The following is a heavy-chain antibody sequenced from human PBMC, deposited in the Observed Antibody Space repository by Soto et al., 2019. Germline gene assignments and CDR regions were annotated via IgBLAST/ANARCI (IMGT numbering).Heavy chain of an antibody. CDR3: VKNSGWFNT. V-gene: IGHV3-23*01. CDR2: IDGSGGIT. D-gene: IGHD3-10*01. Sequence: QLLQSGGGLVQPGGSLTLSCAASGFTFGTTDMSWVRQAPGEGLEWVSTIDGSGGITSYADSVKGRFTISRDNSRNTVYLQMNSRRGDDTAMYYCVKNSGWFNTWGQGALVTVSS. CDR1: GFTFGTTD. J-gene: IGHJ5*02.